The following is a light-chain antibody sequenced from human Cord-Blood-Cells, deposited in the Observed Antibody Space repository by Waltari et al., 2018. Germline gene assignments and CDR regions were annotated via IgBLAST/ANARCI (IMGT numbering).Light chain of an antibody. CDR3: XQRSNWPPXT. CDR1: QSVSSY. J-gene: IGKJ1*01. Sequence: EIVLXQSPDTLSLSPGERATLSCRASQSVSSYLAWYQQKPGQAPRLLIYDASNRATGIPARFSGSGSGTDXTLTISSLEPEDFAVYYCXQRSNWPPXTFGXGTXVEI. V-gene: IGKV3-11*01. CDR2: DAS.